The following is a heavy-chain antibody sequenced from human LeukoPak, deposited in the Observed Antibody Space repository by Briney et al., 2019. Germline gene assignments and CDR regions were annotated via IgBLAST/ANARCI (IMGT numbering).Heavy chain of an antibody. CDR2: IKTDGSTT. V-gene: IGHV3-74*01. D-gene: IGHD6-19*01. CDR3: AREPASSGWFDP. Sequence: GGSLRLSCAVSGFTFSSSWMHWVRQAPGKGLVWVSHIKTDGSTTAYADSVKGRFTISRDNAKNTLYLQMNSLRAEDTALYYCAREPASSGWFDPWGQGTLVAVSS. J-gene: IGHJ5*02. CDR1: GFTFSSSW.